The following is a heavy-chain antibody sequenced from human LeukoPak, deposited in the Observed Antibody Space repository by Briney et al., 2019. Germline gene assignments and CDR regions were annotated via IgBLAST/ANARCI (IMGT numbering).Heavy chain of an antibody. V-gene: IGHV3-53*01. CDR1: GFTASTNY. CDR2: IYKAGDP. J-gene: IGHJ4*02. CDR3: ARGLIYYDSRGHYLAERPYFDY. D-gene: IGHD3-22*01. Sequence: QSGGSLRLSCAASGFTASTNYMTWVRQAPGKGLEWVSVIYKAGDPYNADSVKGRFSISRDNRKNMLYLQMNSLRAEDTAVYYCARGLIYYDSRGHYLAERPYFDYWGQGTLVTVSS.